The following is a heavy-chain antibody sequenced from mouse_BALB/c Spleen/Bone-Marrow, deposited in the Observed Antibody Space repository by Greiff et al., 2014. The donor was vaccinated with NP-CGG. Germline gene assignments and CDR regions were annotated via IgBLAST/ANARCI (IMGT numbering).Heavy chain of an antibody. J-gene: IGHJ4*01. CDR3: ARSPSMDY. V-gene: IGHV2-2*02. CDR1: GFSLSYYG. CDR2: IWSGGIT. Sequence: VQLQQSGPGLVQPSQSLSITCTVSGFSLSYYGVHWIRQSPGKGLEWLGVIWSGGITDYNASFISRLSISKDNSKSQVFFTMNSLQANDTDIYYCARSPSMDYWGPGTSVTVSS.